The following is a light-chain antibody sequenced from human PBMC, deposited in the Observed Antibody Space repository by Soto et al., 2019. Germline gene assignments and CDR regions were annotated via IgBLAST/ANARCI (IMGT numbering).Light chain of an antibody. J-gene: IGKJ2*01. CDR1: QSVSSN. CDR3: QQYNNWLFMYT. CDR2: GAS. Sequence: EIVMTQSPATLSVSPGERATLSCRASQSVSSNLAWYQQKPGQAPRLLIYGASTRATGIPARFSGSGSGTEFTLTISSLQYEDFAVYYCQQYNNWLFMYTFGQGTKLEIK. V-gene: IGKV3-15*01.